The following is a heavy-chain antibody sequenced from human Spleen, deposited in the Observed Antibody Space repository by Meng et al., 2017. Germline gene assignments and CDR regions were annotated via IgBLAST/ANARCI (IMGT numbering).Heavy chain of an antibody. CDR2: IDPKSGDT. D-gene: IGHD3-22*01. V-gene: IGHV1-2*06. Sequence: ASVKVSCKPSGYNFPDYWLHWVRRAPGQGLEWMGRIDPKSGDTHYAQRFQGRVTMTGDTSISTAYMELSGLRSDDTAVYYCARLSYYYDSSDPSDYWGQGTLVTVSS. J-gene: IGHJ4*02. CDR1: GYNFPDYW. CDR3: ARLSYYYDSSDPSDY.